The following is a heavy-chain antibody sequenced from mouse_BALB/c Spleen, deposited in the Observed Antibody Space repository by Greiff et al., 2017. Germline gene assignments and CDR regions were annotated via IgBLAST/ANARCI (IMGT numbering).Heavy chain of an antibody. CDR3: ARDPSTMITGFAY. V-gene: IGHV2-9*02. CDR2: IWAGGST. Sequence: VKLVESGPGLVAPSQSLSITCTVSGFSLTSYGVHWVRQPPGKGLEWLGVIWAGGSTNYNSALMSRLSISKDNSKSQVFLKMNSLQTDDTAMYYCARDPSTMITGFAYWGQGTLVTVSA. CDR1: GFSLTSYG. J-gene: IGHJ3*01. D-gene: IGHD2-4*01.